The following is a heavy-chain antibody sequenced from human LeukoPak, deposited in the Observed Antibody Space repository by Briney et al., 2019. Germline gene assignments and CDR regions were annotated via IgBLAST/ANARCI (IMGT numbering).Heavy chain of an antibody. Sequence: GGSLRLSWAASGFTFSSYWMSWVRQAAGKGLEWEANIKQDGSEKYYVDSVKGRFTISRDNAKNSLYLQMNSLRAEDTAVYYCAKDSRVVGYCSGGSCYSSRDYWGQGTLVTVSS. CDR3: AKDSRVVGYCSGGSCYSSRDY. CDR2: IKQDGSEK. J-gene: IGHJ4*02. V-gene: IGHV3-7*03. D-gene: IGHD2-15*01. CDR1: GFTFSSYW.